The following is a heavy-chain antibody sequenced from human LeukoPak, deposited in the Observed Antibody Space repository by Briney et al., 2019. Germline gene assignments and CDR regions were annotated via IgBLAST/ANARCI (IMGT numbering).Heavy chain of an antibody. Sequence: GGSLRLSCAASGFTFSSYGMHWVRQAPGKGLEWVAAIWYDGSNKYYADSVKGRFTISRDNSKNTLYLQMNSLRAEDTAVYYCARDRWGDWGQGTLVTVSS. J-gene: IGHJ4*02. CDR3: ARDRWGD. CDR2: IWYDGSNK. V-gene: IGHV3-33*01. CDR1: GFTFSSYG. D-gene: IGHD3-16*01.